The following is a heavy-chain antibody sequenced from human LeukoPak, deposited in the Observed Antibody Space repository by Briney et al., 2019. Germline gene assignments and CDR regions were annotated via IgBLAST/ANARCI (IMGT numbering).Heavy chain of an antibody. CDR2: ISGSGGST. CDR1: GFTFSSYA. D-gene: IGHD6-13*01. Sequence: GSLRLSCAASGFTFSSYAMSWVRQAPGKGLEWVSAISGSGGSTYYADSVKGRFTISRDNSKNTLYLQMNSLRAEDTAVYYCARGIGGSSWFRRYFDYWGQGTLVTVSS. CDR3: ARGIGGSSWFRRYFDY. V-gene: IGHV3-23*01. J-gene: IGHJ4*02.